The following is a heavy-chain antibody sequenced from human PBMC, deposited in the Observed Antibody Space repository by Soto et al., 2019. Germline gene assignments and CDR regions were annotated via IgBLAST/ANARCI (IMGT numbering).Heavy chain of an antibody. V-gene: IGHV3-74*01. J-gene: IGHJ6*02. D-gene: IGHD4-17*01. CDR3: ARDPPPAYGDYDYYYYGMDV. Sequence: PVGSLRLSCAASGFTFSSYWMHWVRQAPGKGLVWVSRINSDGSSTSYADSVKGRFTISRDNAKNTLYLQMNSLRAEDTAVYYCARDPPPAYGDYDYYYYGMDVWGQGTTVTVSS. CDR1: GFTFSSYW. CDR2: INSDGSST.